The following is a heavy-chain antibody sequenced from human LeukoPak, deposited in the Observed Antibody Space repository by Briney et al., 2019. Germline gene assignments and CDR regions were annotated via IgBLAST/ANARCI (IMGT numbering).Heavy chain of an antibody. D-gene: IGHD2-8*02. J-gene: IGHJ3*01. V-gene: IGHV3-7*01. Sequence: GGSLRLSCAASEFRFGSYAMSWVRQAPRKGPEWVANIHQDGVDKDYVDSVAGRFTISRDNAKNSVYLEMNNLRVEDTAIYYCARDSTGWQANAYDVWGQGTMVTVSS. CDR1: EFRFGSYA. CDR3: ARDSTGWQANAYDV. CDR2: IHQDGVDK.